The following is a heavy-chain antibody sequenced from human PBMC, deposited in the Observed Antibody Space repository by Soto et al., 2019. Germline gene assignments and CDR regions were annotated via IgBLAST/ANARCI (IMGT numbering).Heavy chain of an antibody. J-gene: IGHJ4*02. D-gene: IGHD3-3*01. V-gene: IGHV4-59*01. CDR1: GGSITAYY. Sequence: QLHLQESGPGVVKPSETLSLTCTVSGGSITAYYWSWIRQPPGQGLEWIGSLRYRGASNYSPSLGSRVTMSVDTSKSQFSLRLTSVTAADTAVYFCARVPRITVFGVVTALDKWGQGILVTVSS. CDR3: ARVPRITVFGVVTALDK. CDR2: LRYRGAS.